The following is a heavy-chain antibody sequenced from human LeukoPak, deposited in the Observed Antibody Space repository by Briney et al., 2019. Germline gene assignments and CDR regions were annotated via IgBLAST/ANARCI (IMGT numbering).Heavy chain of an antibody. CDR2: MNPNSGNT. CDR1: GYTFTSYD. V-gene: IGHV1-8*01. J-gene: IGHJ6*03. CDR3: ARPLADVVVPAAKWALPMDV. D-gene: IGHD2-2*01. Sequence: ASVKVSCKASGYTFTSYDINWMRQAPGQGLEWVGWMNPNSGNTGYAQTFQGKLTMTRNTSIKTAYMELSSLRSEDTAVYYCARPLADVVVPAAKWALPMDVWGKGTTVTVSS.